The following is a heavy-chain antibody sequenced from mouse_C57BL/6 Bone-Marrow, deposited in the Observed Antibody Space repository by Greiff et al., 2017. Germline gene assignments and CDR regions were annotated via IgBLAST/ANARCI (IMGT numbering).Heavy chain of an antibody. J-gene: IGHJ3*01. V-gene: IGHV1-62-2*01. CDR3: ARHEGGVYDGYFSWFAY. CDR2: FYPGSGSI. D-gene: IGHD2-3*01. Sequence: VQLQQSGAELVKPGASVKLSCKASGYTFTEYTIHWVKQRSGQGLEWIGWFYPGSGSIKYNEKFKDKATLTADKSSSTVYMELSRLTSEDSAVYFCARHEGGVYDGYFSWFAYWGQGTLVTVSA. CDR1: GYTFTEYT.